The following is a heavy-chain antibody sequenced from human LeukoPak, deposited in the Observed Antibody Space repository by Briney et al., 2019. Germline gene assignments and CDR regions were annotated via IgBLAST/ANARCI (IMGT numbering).Heavy chain of an antibody. J-gene: IGHJ5*02. CDR2: IKQDGSEK. Sequence: SGGSLRLSCAASGFTFSSYWMRWVRQAPGKGLEWVANIKQDGSEKYYVDSVKGRFTISRDNAKNSLYLQMNSLRAEDTAVYYCASAIYCSSTSCHPWFDPWGPGTLVTVSS. CDR3: ASAIYCSSTSCHPWFDP. CDR1: GFTFSSYW. D-gene: IGHD2-2*01. V-gene: IGHV3-7*01.